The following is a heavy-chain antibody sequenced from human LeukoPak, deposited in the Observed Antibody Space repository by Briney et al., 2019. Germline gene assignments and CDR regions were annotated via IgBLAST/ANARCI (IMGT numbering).Heavy chain of an antibody. CDR2: IYSNGIT. D-gene: IGHD3-22*01. Sequence: SETLSLTCTVSGASIFSYYWNWIRQSPGKGLEWIGFIYSNGITSYNPSLRSRGSISIATSRNQFSLSLTSVTAADTAIYYCARRAYYDSSGYNPTAGYFDLWGRGTLVTVSS. J-gene: IGHJ2*01. CDR3: ARRAYYDSSGYNPTAGYFDL. CDR1: GASIFSYY. V-gene: IGHV4-4*08.